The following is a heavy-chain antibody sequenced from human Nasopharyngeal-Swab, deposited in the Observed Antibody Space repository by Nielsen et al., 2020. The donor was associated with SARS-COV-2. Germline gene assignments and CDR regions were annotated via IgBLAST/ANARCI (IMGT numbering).Heavy chain of an antibody. CDR3: AREGYCSGGSCYFDY. J-gene: IGHJ4*02. CDR2: ISYDGSNK. D-gene: IGHD2-15*01. CDR1: GFTFSSYG. Sequence: GESLKISCAASGFTFSSYGMHWVRQAPGKGLEWVAVISYDGSNKYYADSVKGRFTISRDNSKNTLYLQMNSLRAEDTAVYYCAREGYCSGGSCYFDYWGQGTLVTVSS. V-gene: IGHV3-30*03.